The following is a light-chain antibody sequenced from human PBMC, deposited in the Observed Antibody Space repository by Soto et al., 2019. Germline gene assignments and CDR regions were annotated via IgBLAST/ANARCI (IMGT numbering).Light chain of an antibody. J-gene: IGKJ2*01. CDR1: QSISSW. CDR2: DAS. V-gene: IGKV1-5*01. CDR3: QQYNSYSGT. Sequence: DIQMTQSPSTLSASVGDRVTITCRASQSISSWLAWYQQKPGKAPKLLIYDASSLESGVPSRFSGSGSGREFTLTISSLQPEDFATYYCQQYNSYSGTFGQGTKLEIK.